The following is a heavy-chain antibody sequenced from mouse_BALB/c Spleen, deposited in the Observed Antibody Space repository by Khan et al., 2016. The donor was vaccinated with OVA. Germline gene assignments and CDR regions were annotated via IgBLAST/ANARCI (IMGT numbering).Heavy chain of an antibody. CDR2: ISYSGST. V-gene: IGHV3-2*02. J-gene: IGHJ2*01. Sequence: EVQLQESGPGLVKPSQSLSLTCTVTGYSITSGYGWNCIRQFPGNKLEWMGYISYSGSTNYNPSLKSRISITRDTSKNQCFLQLNSLTTEDTATYYCARTARIKYWGQGTTLTVSS. D-gene: IGHD1-2*01. CDR3: ARTARIKY. CDR1: GYSITSGYG.